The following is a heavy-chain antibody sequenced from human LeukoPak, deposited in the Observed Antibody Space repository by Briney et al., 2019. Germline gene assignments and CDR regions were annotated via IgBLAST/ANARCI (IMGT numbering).Heavy chain of an antibody. CDR2: IYYSGST. J-gene: IGHJ5*02. V-gene: IGHV4-39*07. D-gene: IGHD1-26*01. Sequence: SETLSLTCTVSGFSISSSSYYWGWLRQPPGKGLEWIGSIYYSGSTYYNPSLKSRVTISVDTSKNQFSLKLSSVTAADTAVYYCARGADSGSYYNWFDPWGQGTLVTVSS. CDR1: GFSISSSSYY. CDR3: ARGADSGSYYNWFDP.